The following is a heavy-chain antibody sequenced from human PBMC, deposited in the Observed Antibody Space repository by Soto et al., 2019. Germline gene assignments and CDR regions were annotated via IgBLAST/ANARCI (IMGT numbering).Heavy chain of an antibody. Sequence: EVQLVESGGGLIQPGGSLRLSCAASGFTFSRSSMNWVRQAPGKGLEWVSYISGGGVSMYYADSVRDRFTTSRDNVKNSLYLQMTSLRADDTAVYYCARVQYSGSSSHYYYYMDVWGKGTTVTVSS. V-gene: IGHV3-48*01. D-gene: IGHD5-12*01. J-gene: IGHJ6*03. CDR1: GFTFSRSS. CDR3: ARVQYSGSSSHYYYYMDV. CDR2: ISGGGVSM.